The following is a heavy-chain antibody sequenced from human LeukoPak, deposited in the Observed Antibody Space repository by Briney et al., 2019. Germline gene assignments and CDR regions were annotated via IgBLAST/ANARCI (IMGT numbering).Heavy chain of an antibody. D-gene: IGHD2-15*01. CDR1: GFTFSSYE. CDR3: ARVPTVGSGGYQFDY. V-gene: IGHV3-48*03. CDR2: TSSSGSTI. J-gene: IGHJ4*02. Sequence: GGSLRLSRAASGFTFSSYEMNWVRQAPGKGLEWVSYTSSSGSTIYYADSVKGRFTISRDNAKKSLYLQMNSLRAEDTAVYYCARVPTVGSGGYQFDYWGQGTLVTVSS.